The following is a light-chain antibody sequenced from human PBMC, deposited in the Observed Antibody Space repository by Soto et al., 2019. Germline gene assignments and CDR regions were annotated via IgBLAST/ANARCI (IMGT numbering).Light chain of an antibody. CDR1: QGISKF. V-gene: IGKV1-12*01. CDR2: YAS. CDR3: QQANSFPHT. J-gene: IGKJ2*01. Sequence: DIQMTQSPSSLSASVGDRVTITCQASQGISKFLNWYQQKPGKAPKLLISYASTLQSGVPSRFTGSGSGTNFTLTINSLRAEDFATYYCQQANSFPHTFGQGTKVDI.